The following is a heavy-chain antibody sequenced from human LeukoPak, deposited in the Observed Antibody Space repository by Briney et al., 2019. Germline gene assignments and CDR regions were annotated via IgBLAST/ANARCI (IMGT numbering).Heavy chain of an antibody. CDR1: GFTFSSYA. V-gene: IGHV3-23*01. J-gene: IGHJ4*02. CDR2: ISGSVGST. D-gene: IGHD1-26*01. Sequence: GGSLRLSCAASGFTFSSYAMSWIRQAPGKGLEWVSAISGSVGSTYYADSVKGRFTISRDNSKNTLSLQMNSLRAEDTAVYYCATRGTYYLPHDYWGQGTLVTVSS. CDR3: ATRGTYYLPHDY.